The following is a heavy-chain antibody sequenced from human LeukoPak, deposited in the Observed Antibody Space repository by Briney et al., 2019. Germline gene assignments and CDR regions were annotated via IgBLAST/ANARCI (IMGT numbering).Heavy chain of an antibody. CDR3: ARASYNWNYRYYYYGMDV. J-gene: IGHJ6*02. Sequence: SVKVSCTASGGTFSSYAISWVRQAPGQGLEWMGGIIPIFGTANYAQKFQGRVTITADESTSTAYMELSSLRSEDTAVYYCARASYNWNYRYYYYGMDVWGQGTTVTVSS. D-gene: IGHD1-7*01. V-gene: IGHV1-69*13. CDR1: GGTFSSYA. CDR2: IIPIFGTA.